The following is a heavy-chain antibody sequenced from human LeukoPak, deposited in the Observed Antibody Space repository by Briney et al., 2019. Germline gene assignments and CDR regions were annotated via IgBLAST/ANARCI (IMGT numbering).Heavy chain of an antibody. CDR1: GFTFSTYT. CDR3: AIEGTYAFDI. CDR2: ISSSSNYI. J-gene: IGHJ3*02. V-gene: IGHV3-21*01. Sequence: PGGSLRLSCGASGFTFSTYTMNWVRQAPGKGLEWVSSISSSSNYIYYADSVKGRFTISRDNAKNSLYLQMNSLRAEDTAVYYCAIEGTYAFDIWGQGTMVTVSS. D-gene: IGHD3/OR15-3a*01.